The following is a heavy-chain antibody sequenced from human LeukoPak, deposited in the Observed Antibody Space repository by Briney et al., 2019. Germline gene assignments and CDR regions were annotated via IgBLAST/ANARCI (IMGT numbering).Heavy chain of an antibody. J-gene: IGHJ6*03. CDR3: ARGRVSSSTWYSTYYYFFYMDF. V-gene: IGHV4-59*01. Sequence: PSETLSLTCTVSGGSISNYYSTWIRQPPGKGLEWIGYVDHTGSTKFNPSLNGRVSISRDTSNNFFSLRLRSVTAADTAVYFCARGRVSSSTWYSTYYYFFYMDFWGKGTTVTVSS. CDR1: GGSISNYY. D-gene: IGHD4-11*01. CDR2: VDHTGST.